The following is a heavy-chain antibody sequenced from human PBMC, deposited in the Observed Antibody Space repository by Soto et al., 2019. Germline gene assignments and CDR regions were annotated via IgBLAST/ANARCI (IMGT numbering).Heavy chain of an antibody. Sequence: QVQLQQWGAGLLKPSETLSLTCAVYGGSFSGYHWSWIRQSPGKGLEWIGEINHSGSTNYNPSLKSRVTISLDTSKKQFSLKLRSVTAADTAGYYCARGSAWSVLDPWGQGTLVTVSS. D-gene: IGHD2-21*01. V-gene: IGHV4-34*01. J-gene: IGHJ5*02. CDR3: ARGSAWSVLDP. CDR2: INHSGST. CDR1: GGSFSGYH.